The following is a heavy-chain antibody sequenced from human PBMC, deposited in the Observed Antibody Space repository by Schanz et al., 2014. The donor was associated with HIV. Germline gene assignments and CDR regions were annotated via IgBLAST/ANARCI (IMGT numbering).Heavy chain of an antibody. V-gene: IGHV3-23*01. CDR1: GFTFSTYA. CDR3: AKTSYGWYFDY. J-gene: IGHJ4*02. D-gene: IGHD6-19*01. Sequence: EVKLSESGGGLVQPGGSLRLSCVASGFTFSTYAMSWVRQAPGKGLEWVSGMRGSDDSTFYADSVKGRFTISRDNSKNTLYFQMNSLRAEDTAIYYCAKTSYGWYFDYWGQGTQVTISS. CDR2: MRGSDDST.